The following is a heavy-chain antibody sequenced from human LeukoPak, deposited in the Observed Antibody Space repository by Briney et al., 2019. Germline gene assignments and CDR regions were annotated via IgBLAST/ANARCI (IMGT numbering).Heavy chain of an antibody. J-gene: IGHJ5*02. D-gene: IGHD4-17*01. CDR3: AHDDYGDYGPWFDP. V-gene: IGHV1-69*04. Sequence: ASVKVSCKASGGTFSSYAISWVRQAPGQGLEWMGRIIPILGIANYAQKFQGRVTITADKSTSTAYMELSGLRSEDTAVYYCAHDDYGDYGPWFDPWGQGTLVTVSS. CDR2: IIPILGIA. CDR1: GGTFSSYA.